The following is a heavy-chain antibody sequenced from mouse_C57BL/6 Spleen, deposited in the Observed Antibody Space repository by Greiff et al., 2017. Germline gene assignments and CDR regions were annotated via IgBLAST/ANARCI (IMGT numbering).Heavy chain of an antibody. J-gene: IGHJ4*01. CDR2: INPSTGGT. D-gene: IGHD2-1*01. V-gene: IGHV1-42*01. Sequence: VHVKQSGPELVKPGASVKISCKASGYSFTGYYMNWVKQSPEKSLEWIGEINPSTGGTTYNQTFKAKATLTVDKSSSTAYMQLKSLTSEDSAVYYCARWSDLLSYAMDYWGQGTSVTVST. CDR1: GYSFTGYY. CDR3: ARWSDLLSYAMDY.